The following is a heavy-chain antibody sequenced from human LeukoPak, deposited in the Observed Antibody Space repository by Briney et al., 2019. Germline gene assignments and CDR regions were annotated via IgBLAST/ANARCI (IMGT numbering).Heavy chain of an antibody. Sequence: KPSETLSLTCTVSGGSISSYYWSWIRQPPGKGLEWIGYIYYSGSTNYNPPLKSRVTISVDTSKNQFSLKLSSVTAADTAVYYCARNSLGSSDAFDIWGQGTMVTVSS. D-gene: IGHD3-16*01. CDR1: GGSISSYY. CDR2: IYYSGST. CDR3: ARNSLGSSDAFDI. J-gene: IGHJ3*02. V-gene: IGHV4-59*01.